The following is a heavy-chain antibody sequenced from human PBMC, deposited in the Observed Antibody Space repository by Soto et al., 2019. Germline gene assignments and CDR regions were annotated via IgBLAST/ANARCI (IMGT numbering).Heavy chain of an antibody. Sequence: WGSLRLSCAASGFTFSSYSMNWVRQAPGKGLEWVSSISSSSSYIYYADSVKGRFTISRDNAKNSLYLQMNSLRAEDTAVYYCARDQPGYSYGYGLGYWGQGTLVTVPQ. CDR2: ISSSSSYI. CDR1: GFTFSSYS. D-gene: IGHD5-18*01. CDR3: ARDQPGYSYGYGLGY. J-gene: IGHJ4*02. V-gene: IGHV3-21*01.